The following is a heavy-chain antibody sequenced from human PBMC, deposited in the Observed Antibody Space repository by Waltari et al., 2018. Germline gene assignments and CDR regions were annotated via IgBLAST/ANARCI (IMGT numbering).Heavy chain of an antibody. CDR1: GGSISSSSYY. Sequence: QLQLQESGPGLVKPSETLSLTCTVSGGSISSSSYYWGWIRQPPGKGMEWIGSTYYSGITYYNPSLKSRVTISVDTTKNQFSLKLSSVTAADTAVYYCARDLRPTTGIFFDYWGQGTLVTVSS. J-gene: IGHJ4*02. V-gene: IGHV4-39*07. D-gene: IGHD1-1*01. CDR2: TYYSGIT. CDR3: ARDLRPTTGIFFDY.